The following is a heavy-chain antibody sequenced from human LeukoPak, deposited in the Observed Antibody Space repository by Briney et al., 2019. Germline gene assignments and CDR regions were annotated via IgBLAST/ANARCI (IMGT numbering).Heavy chain of an antibody. J-gene: IGHJ4*02. CDR1: GFTFSSYG. CDR2: ISGSGGST. CDR3: AKAYCSGGSCFLTGYFDY. Sequence: GGSLRLSRAASGFTFSSYGMSWVRQAPGKGLEWVSAISGSGGSTYYADSVKGRFTISRDNSKNTLYLQMNSLRAEDTAVYYCAKAYCSGGSCFLTGYFDYWGQGTLVTVSS. V-gene: IGHV3-23*01. D-gene: IGHD2-15*01.